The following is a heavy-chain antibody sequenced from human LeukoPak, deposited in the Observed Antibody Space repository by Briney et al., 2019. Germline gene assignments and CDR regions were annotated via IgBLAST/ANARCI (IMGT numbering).Heavy chain of an antibody. CDR3: ARDPDSSSLGFDI. CDR1: ALTFSRYG. D-gene: IGHD6-13*01. V-gene: IGHV3-30*03. CDR2: ISYDGSEK. J-gene: IGHJ3*02. Sequence: GGSLRLSCEGSALTFSRYGMHWVRQAPGKGLEWVAVISYDGSEKYYADSVRGRFTISRDNSKNTLYLQMNSLRAEDTAVYYCARDPDSSSLGFDIWGQGTMVTVSS.